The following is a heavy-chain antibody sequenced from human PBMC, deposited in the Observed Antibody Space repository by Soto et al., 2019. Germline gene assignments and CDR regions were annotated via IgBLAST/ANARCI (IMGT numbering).Heavy chain of an antibody. CDR3: ARARSSTFPAYSMAV. CDR1: GDSVSSNSAA. D-gene: IGHD6-13*01. CDR2: TYYRSKWYN. Sequence: QVQLQQSGPGLVKPSQTLSLTCAISGDSVSSNSAAWNWIRQSPSRGLEWLGRTYYRSKWYNDYPVSVKSRITINSVTCKYQFSLEPNSVTLEGRAVYSCARARSSTFPAYSMAVWGEGTTVTVSS. V-gene: IGHV6-1*01. J-gene: IGHJ6*04.